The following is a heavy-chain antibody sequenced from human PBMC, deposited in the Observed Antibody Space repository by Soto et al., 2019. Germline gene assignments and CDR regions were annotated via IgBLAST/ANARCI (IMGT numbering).Heavy chain of an antibody. CDR1: GFSLNTNAVG. J-gene: IGHJ4*02. V-gene: IGHV2-5*02. Sequence: QITLKESGPTLVKPTQTLTLTCTFSGFSLNTNAVGVAWIRQPPGKALEWLALLYWDDDKRYSPSLQSRLTITTDTSKNQVVLPMTNMDPEDTPTYYGAHRRVRDSSGENFYSWGQGNVVTVSS. D-gene: IGHD6-19*01. CDR2: LYWDDDK. CDR3: AHRRVRDSSGENFYS.